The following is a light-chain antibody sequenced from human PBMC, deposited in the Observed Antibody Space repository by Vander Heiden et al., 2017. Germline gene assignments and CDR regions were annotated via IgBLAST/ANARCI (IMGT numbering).Light chain of an antibody. V-gene: IGKV1-27*01. Sequence: DIQLTQSPSSLSASVGDRVTIACRVSQGISSYLNWYRQKPGKGPKLLIYSAANLQAGVPSRFSGSGYGKDFTLTISSRLPEDVATYYGQRTDYHPFNTFGGGTKVEIK. J-gene: IGKJ4*01. CDR1: QGISSY. CDR3: QRTDYHPFNT. CDR2: SAA.